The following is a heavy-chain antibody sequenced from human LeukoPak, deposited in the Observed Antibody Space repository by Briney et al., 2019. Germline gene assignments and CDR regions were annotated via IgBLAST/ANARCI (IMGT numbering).Heavy chain of an antibody. CDR3: ARVPTYYYDSSGYTDF. J-gene: IGHJ4*01. Sequence: SETLSLTCTVSGGSISSYYWGWIRQPPGKGLEWIGTIYYSGSTYYNSSLKSRVTISVDTSKNQFSLKLSSVTAADTAVYYCARVPTYYYDSSGYTDFWGQGTLVTVSS. CDR1: GGSISSYY. CDR2: IYYSGST. V-gene: IGHV4-39*07. D-gene: IGHD3-22*01.